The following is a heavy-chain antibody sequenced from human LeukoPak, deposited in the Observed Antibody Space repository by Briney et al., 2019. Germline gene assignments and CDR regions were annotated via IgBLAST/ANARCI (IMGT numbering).Heavy chain of an antibody. D-gene: IGHD1-1*01. CDR3: ARDLSSGGWTLEFDY. CDR1: GYTFSTYG. V-gene: IGHV1-18*01. Sequence: ASVKVSCKASGYTFSTYGITWVRQAPGQGVQWMGWISAHSGNTNYAENFQGRISLTTDTSATTAYMELRSLTSDDTAVYYCARDLSSGGWTLEFDYWGQGSLVTVAS. J-gene: IGHJ4*02. CDR2: ISAHSGNT.